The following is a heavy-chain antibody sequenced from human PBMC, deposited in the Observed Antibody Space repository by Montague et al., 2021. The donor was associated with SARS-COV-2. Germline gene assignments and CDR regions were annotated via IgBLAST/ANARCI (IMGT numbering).Heavy chain of an antibody. CDR2: IYYNGST. Sequence: SETLSLTCTVSGGSISSSSYYWGWIRQPPGKGLEWIRSIYYNGSTYYNPSLKSRVTISVDTSKNQFSLKLSSVTAADTAVYYCARVGRQQLVRLSGMDVWGQGTTVTVSS. D-gene: IGHD6-13*01. CDR1: GGSISSSSYY. J-gene: IGHJ6*02. CDR3: ARVGRQQLVRLSGMDV. V-gene: IGHV4-39*07.